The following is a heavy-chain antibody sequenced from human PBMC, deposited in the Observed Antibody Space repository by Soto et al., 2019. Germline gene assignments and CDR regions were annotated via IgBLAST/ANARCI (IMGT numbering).Heavy chain of an antibody. CDR1: GVSISSGGYY. CDR2: IYYSGRT. Sequence: PSETLSLTCTVSGVSISSGGYYWGWIRQHPGKGLEWIGNIYYSGRTYYNPSLKSRVIMSVDTSKNHFSLKLSSVTAADTAVYFCGRAVALPGLFYFDNWGQGTLVTVSS. D-gene: IGHD1-1*01. CDR3: GRAVALPGLFYFDN. V-gene: IGHV4-31*03. J-gene: IGHJ4*02.